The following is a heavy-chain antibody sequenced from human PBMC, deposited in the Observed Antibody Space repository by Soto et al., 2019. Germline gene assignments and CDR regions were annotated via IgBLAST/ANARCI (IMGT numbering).Heavy chain of an antibody. Sequence: EVQVVESGGGLVQPGGSLRLSCAASGFTFSSYAMHWIRQAPGKGLEYVSAISSNGGSIHYANSVKGRFTVSRDNSKNTPYLQMGSLRVEDMAVYYCARLNPIAAAFDYWGQGTLVTVSS. V-gene: IGHV3-64*01. D-gene: IGHD6-13*01. J-gene: IGHJ4*02. CDR3: ARLNPIAAAFDY. CDR2: ISSNGGSI. CDR1: GFTFSSYA.